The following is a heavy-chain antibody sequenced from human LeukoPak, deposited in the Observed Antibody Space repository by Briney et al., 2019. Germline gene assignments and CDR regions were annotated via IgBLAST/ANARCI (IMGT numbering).Heavy chain of an antibody. CDR1: GFTFSSYG. Sequence: GGSLRLSCAASGFTFSSYGMSWVRQAPGKGLEWVSAISGSGGSTYYADSVKGRFTISRDNSKSTLYLQMNSLRAEDTAVYYCAKVFLTAPRNVEMATKSYFDYWGQGTLVTVSS. CDR2: ISGSGGST. CDR3: AKVFLTAPRNVEMATKSYFDY. D-gene: IGHD5-24*01. J-gene: IGHJ4*02. V-gene: IGHV3-23*01.